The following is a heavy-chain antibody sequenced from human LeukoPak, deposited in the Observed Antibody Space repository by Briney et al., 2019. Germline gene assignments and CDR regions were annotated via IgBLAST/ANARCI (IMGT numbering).Heavy chain of an antibody. Sequence: SVKVSCKASGGTFSSYAISWVRQAPGQGLEWMGRIIPNLGIANYAQKFQGRVTITADKSTSTAYMELSSLRSEDTAVYYCAREPYGSGSYDGYWGQGTLVTVSS. V-gene: IGHV1-69*04. CDR2: IIPNLGIA. CDR1: GGTFSSYA. D-gene: IGHD3-10*01. J-gene: IGHJ4*02. CDR3: AREPYGSGSYDGY.